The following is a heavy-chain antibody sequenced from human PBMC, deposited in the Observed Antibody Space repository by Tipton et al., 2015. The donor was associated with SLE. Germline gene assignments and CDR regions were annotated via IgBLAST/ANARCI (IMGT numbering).Heavy chain of an antibody. D-gene: IGHD4-17*01. J-gene: IGHJ4*02. Sequence: TLSLTCAVSGYSLSSGYYWGWVRQPPGKGLEWLGSIYHSGSTSYNPSLKSRVTISVDTSKNQFSLKLRSVTAADTAVYYCARVGVEDYGDYPGGEGDYWGQGTLVTVSS. V-gene: IGHV4-38-2*01. CDR1: GYSLSSGYY. CDR2: IYHSGST. CDR3: ARVGVEDYGDYPGGEGDY.